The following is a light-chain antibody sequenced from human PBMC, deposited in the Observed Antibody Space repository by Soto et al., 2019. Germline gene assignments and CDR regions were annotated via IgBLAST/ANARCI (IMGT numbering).Light chain of an antibody. CDR3: QQYNDWPLT. Sequence: EIVMTQSPVTLSVSPGERATLSCRASQSVRSSLAWYQQRPGQAPNLLIYGAFTRATGIPARFSGTGSGTEFTLTISSLQSEDFALYYCQQYNDWPLTFGQGTKVDIK. CDR1: QSVRSS. V-gene: IGKV3-15*01. J-gene: IGKJ1*01. CDR2: GAF.